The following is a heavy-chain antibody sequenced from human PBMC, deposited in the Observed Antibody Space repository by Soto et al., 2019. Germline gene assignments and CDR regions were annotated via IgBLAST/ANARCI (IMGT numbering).Heavy chain of an antibody. CDR1: NGSISSSDYY. CDR2: IYYSGSI. V-gene: IGHV4-39*07. Sequence: SETLSLTCTVSNGSISSSDYYWGWIRQPPGKGLEWIATIYYSGSIYYNPSLKGRITISVDTSKNQFSLKLSSVTAADTAVYYCARDRGRYCSSTSCPIAGVNWFDPWGQGTLVTVSS. D-gene: IGHD2-2*01. J-gene: IGHJ5*02. CDR3: ARDRGRYCSSTSCPIAGVNWFDP.